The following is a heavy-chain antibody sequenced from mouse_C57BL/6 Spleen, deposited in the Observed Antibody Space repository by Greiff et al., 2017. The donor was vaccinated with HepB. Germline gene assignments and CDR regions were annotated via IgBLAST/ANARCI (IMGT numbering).Heavy chain of an antibody. CDR1: GFTFSDYY. Sequence: EVKLVESEGGLVQPGSSMKLSCTASGFTFSDYYMAWVRQVPEKGLEWVANINYDGSSTYYLDSLKSRFIISRDNAKNILYLQMSSLKSEDTATYYCARGDYDYDGFAYWGQGTLVTVSA. D-gene: IGHD2-4*01. CDR3: ARGDYDYDGFAY. V-gene: IGHV5-16*01. J-gene: IGHJ3*01. CDR2: INYDGSST.